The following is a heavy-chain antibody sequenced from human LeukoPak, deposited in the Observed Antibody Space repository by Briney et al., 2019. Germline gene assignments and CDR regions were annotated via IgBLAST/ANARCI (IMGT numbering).Heavy chain of an antibody. CDR1: GGSINNTNDY. CDR3: ARKIALFGGDAFDI. D-gene: IGHD3-3*01. V-gene: IGHV4-61*02. Sequence: SETLSLTCTVSGGSINNTNDYWSWIRQPAGKGLEWIGGLYTGGNTNYNPSLKSRVTISVDTSKNQFSLKLSSVTAADTAVYYCARKIALFGGDAFDIWGQGTMVTVSS. J-gene: IGHJ3*02. CDR2: LYTGGNT.